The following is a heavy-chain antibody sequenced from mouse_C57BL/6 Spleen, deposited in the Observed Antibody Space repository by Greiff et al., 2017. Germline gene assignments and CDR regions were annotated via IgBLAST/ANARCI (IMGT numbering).Heavy chain of an antibody. Sequence: EVQLQQSGPELVKPGASVKISCKASGYSFTDYNMNWVKQSNGKSLEWIGVINPNYGTTSYNQKFKGKAPLTVDQSSSTAYMQLNSLTSEDSAVYYCARFHGSSYARYAMDYWGQGTSVTVSS. V-gene: IGHV1-39*01. CDR2: INPNYGTT. J-gene: IGHJ4*01. CDR1: GYSFTDYN. D-gene: IGHD1-1*01. CDR3: ARFHGSSYARYAMDY.